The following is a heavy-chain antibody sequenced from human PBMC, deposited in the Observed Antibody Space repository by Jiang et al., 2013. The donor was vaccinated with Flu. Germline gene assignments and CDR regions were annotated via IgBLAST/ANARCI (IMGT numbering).Heavy chain of an antibody. CDR3: ARARNDDGFGALWLDP. J-gene: IGHJ5*02. V-gene: IGHV4-59*13. Sequence: PGLVKPSETLSLTCTLSGGSISSYYWSWIRQPPGNGPEWIGYIRYSGSNTYNPSLNGRVTISVDTSKNQFSLKLSSVTAADTAVYYCARARNDDGFGALWLDPWGQ. CDR2: IRYSGSN. CDR1: GGSISSYY. D-gene: IGHD3-10*01.